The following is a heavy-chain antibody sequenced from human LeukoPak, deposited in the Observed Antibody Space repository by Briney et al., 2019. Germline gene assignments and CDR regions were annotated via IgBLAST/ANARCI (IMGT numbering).Heavy chain of an antibody. CDR1: GYTFTSYD. V-gene: IGHV1-8*01. J-gene: IGHJ4*02. CDR2: MNPNSGNT. D-gene: IGHD3-22*01. Sequence: ASVKVSCKASGYTFTSYDINWVRQATGQGLEWMGWMNPNSGNTGYAQKFQGRVTITRNTSISTAYMELSSLRSEDTAVYYCAKDTYYYDSSGYYFFDYWGQGTLVTVSS. CDR3: AKDTYYYDSSGYYFFDY.